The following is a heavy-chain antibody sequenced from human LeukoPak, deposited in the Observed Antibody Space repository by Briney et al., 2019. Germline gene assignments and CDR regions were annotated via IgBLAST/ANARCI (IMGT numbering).Heavy chain of an antibody. J-gene: IGHJ4*02. Sequence: GESLKISCKGSGYSFTSFWIGWVRQMPGKGLEWMGVIYPGDSDTRYSPSFQGQVTISADKSINTAYLQWSSLKASDTAMYYCATALFSSTWYAGSDYWGQGTLVTVSS. CDR1: GYSFTSFW. CDR3: ATALFSSTWYAGSDY. V-gene: IGHV5-51*01. D-gene: IGHD6-13*01. CDR2: IYPGDSDT.